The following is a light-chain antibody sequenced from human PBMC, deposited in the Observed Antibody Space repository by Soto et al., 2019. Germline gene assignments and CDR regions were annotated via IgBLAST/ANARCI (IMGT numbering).Light chain of an antibody. CDR1: KLGDEF. J-gene: IGLJ2*01. CDR2: QDD. V-gene: IGLV3-1*01. Sequence: SYELTQVPSMSVSPGQTASITCSGDKLGDEFAFWYQQKPGQSPVLVIYQDDRRPSGIPERFSGSNSGNTATLTISGTQTIDEADYYCQAWDSSTVVFGGGTKLTVL. CDR3: QAWDSSTVV.